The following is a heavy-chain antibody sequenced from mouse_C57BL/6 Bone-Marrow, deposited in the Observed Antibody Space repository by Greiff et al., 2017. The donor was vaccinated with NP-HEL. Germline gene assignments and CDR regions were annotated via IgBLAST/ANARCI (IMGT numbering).Heavy chain of an antibody. J-gene: IGHJ1*03. CDR3: ARKYYGSSYGYFEV. CDR2: IWSGGST. CDR1: GFSLTSYG. V-gene: IGHV2-2*01. D-gene: IGHD1-1*01. Sequence: VQGVESGPGLVQPSQSLSITCTVSGFSLTSYGVHWVRQSPGKGLEWLGVIWSGGSTDYNAAFISRLSISKDNSKSQVFFKMNSLQADDTAIYYCARKYYGSSYGYFEVWGTGTTVTVSS.